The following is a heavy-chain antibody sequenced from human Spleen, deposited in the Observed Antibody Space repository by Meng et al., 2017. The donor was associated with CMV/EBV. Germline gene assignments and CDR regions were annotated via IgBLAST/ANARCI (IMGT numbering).Heavy chain of an antibody. J-gene: IGHJ5*02. Sequence: ASGYTFTGYDIRGVRQAPGQGREWMGWINPNSGGTNNAQKFQGRVTMTRDTSISTAYMELSRLRSDDTAVYYCARDYSGSYTNWFDPWGQGTLVTVSS. CDR2: INPNSGGT. CDR3: ARDYSGSYTNWFDP. V-gene: IGHV1-2*02. CDR1: GYTFTGYD. D-gene: IGHD1-26*01.